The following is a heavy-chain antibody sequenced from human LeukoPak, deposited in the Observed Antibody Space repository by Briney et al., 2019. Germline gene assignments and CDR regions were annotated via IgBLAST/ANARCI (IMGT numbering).Heavy chain of an antibody. Sequence: SETLSLTCTVSGGSIGPYYWSWLRQPAGKALEWIGRSYTTGSTNYNPSPKSRVTMSLDTSKNQFSLKLSSVTAADTAVYYCARSGGSGFQLDSWGQGTLVTVSS. CDR1: GGSIGPYY. J-gene: IGHJ4*02. CDR3: ARSGGSGFQLDS. V-gene: IGHV4-4*07. CDR2: SYTTGST. D-gene: IGHD3-16*01.